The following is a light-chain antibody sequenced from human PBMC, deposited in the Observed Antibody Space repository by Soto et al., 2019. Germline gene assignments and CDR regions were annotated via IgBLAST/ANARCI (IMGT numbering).Light chain of an antibody. Sequence: EIVLTQSPGTLSLSPGERATLSCRASLTVSDNYLAWYQQKAGQVPRLVIYGASSRATGIPDRFSASGSGTDLTLTISRVEPEDFAVYYCQQYCKSPLTFGQGTKVDI. CDR2: GAS. J-gene: IGKJ1*01. CDR1: LTVSDNY. CDR3: QQYCKSPLT. V-gene: IGKV3-20*01.